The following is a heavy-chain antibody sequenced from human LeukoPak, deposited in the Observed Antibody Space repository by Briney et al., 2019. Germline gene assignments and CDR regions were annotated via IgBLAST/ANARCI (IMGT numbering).Heavy chain of an antibody. D-gene: IGHD6-19*01. CDR2: INHSGST. CDR1: GGSFSGYY. CDR3: ARPQVSRWYGPDAFDI. V-gene: IGHV4-34*01. Sequence: PSETLSLTCAVYGGSFSGYYWSWIRQPPGKGLEWIGEINHSGSTNYNPSLKSRVTISVDTSKNQFSLKLSTVTAADTAVYYCARPQVSRWYGPDAFDIWGQGTTVTVSS. J-gene: IGHJ3*02.